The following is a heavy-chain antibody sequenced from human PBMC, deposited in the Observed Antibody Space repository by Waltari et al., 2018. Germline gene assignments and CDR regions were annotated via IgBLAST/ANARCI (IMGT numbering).Heavy chain of an antibody. CDR1: AFTFRLYS. D-gene: IGHD4-17*01. CDR3: ARGARRTTVTTGWWYFDV. J-gene: IGHJ2*01. CDR2: SNRDGSSI. V-gene: IGHV3-74*01. Sequence: EVQLVESGGGLVQPGGSLRVACAASAFTFRLYSLYWVGQFPGKGLVWGSRSNRDGSSISYADSVKGRFTIYKDNAKNTVYLQMNSLRDDDTAIYYCARGARRTTVTTGWWYFDVWGRGTLVTVSS.